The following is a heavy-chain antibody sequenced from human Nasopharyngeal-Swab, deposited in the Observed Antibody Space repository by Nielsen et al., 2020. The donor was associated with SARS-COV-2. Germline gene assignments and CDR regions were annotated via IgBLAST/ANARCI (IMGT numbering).Heavy chain of an antibody. CDR3: ARIIGYYYYYMDV. V-gene: IGHV1-18*04. Sequence: ASVKVSCKASGYTFTSYGISWVRQAPGQGLEWMGWISAYNGNTNYAQKFQGRVTITADESTSTAYMELSSLRSEDTAVYYCARIIGYYYYYMDVWGKGTTVTVSS. CDR1: GYTFTSYG. CDR2: ISAYNGNT. J-gene: IGHJ6*03. D-gene: IGHD3-10*01.